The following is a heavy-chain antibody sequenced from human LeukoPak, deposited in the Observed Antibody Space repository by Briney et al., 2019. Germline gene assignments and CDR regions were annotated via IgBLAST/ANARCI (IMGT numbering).Heavy chain of an antibody. CDR3: ARKGSDQAFDY. CDR1: GYTFTSYD. J-gene: IGHJ4*02. CDR2: IIPIFGTA. Sequence: GASVKVSCKASGYTFTSYDINWVRQATGRGLEWMGGIIPIFGTANYAQKFQGRVTITTDESTSTAYMELSSLRSEDTAVYYCARKGSDQAFDYWGQGTLVTVSS. D-gene: IGHD2-2*01. V-gene: IGHV1-69*05.